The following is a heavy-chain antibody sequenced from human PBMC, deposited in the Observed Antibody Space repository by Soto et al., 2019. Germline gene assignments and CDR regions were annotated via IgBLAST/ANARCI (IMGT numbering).Heavy chain of an antibody. CDR3: ARLGVGSSSPTGFDP. V-gene: IGHV4-39*01. CDR1: GGSISSSSYY. D-gene: IGHD6-13*01. J-gene: IGHJ5*02. Sequence: SETLSLTCTVSGGSISSSSYYWGWIRQPPGKGLEWIGSIYYSGSTYYNPSLKSRVTISVDTSKNQFSLKLSSVTAADTAVYYCARLGVGSSSPTGFDPWGQGTLVTVSS. CDR2: IYYSGST.